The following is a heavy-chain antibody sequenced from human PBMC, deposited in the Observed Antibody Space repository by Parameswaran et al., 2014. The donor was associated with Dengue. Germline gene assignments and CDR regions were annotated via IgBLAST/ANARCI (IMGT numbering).Heavy chain of an antibody. CDR2: IIPVFGRA. CDR3: ARKYCISNRCWGELDY. J-gene: IGHJ4*02. V-gene: IGHV1-69*05. Sequence: SWVRQAPGQGLEWMGGIIPVFGRANYAQKLQDRVTITTDESTSTAYMELSSLGSEDTAVYYCARKYCISNRCWGELDYWGQGTLVTVSS. D-gene: IGHD2/OR15-2a*01.